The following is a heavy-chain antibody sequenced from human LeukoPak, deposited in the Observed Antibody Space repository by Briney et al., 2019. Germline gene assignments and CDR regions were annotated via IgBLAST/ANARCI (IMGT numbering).Heavy chain of an antibody. CDR3: PGTRRLEWLFLDV. J-gene: IGHJ6*02. D-gene: IGHD3-3*01. CDR2: IYSGGNT. V-gene: IGHV3-53*04. CDR1: GFIVSSNF. Sequence: PPGSLRLSCAASGFIVSSNFMSCVRQAPGKRLEWVSAIYSGGNTYYADSVKGRFTISRNNSHDMLFLQLANLSVEDPAVYYLPGTRRLEWLFLDVWGQGTTVIVSS.